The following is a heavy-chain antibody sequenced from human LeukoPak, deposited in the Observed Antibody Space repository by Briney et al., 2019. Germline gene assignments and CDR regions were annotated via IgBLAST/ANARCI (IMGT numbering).Heavy chain of an antibody. CDR3: ARALFFDC. D-gene: IGHD2-21*01. CDR1: GFTVSSNY. CDR2: IYSDGRT. V-gene: IGHV3-53*01. Sequence: PGGSLRLSCAASGFTVSSNYMSWVRQAPGKGLEWVSIIYSDGRTNYADSVKGRFTISRDNSKNTLYLQMNSLRAEDTAVYYCARALFFDCWGQETLVTVSS. J-gene: IGHJ4*02.